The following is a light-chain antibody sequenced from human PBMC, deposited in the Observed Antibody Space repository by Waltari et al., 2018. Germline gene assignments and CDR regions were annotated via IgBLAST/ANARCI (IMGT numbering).Light chain of an antibody. CDR1: ALSKKY. Sequence: SYELTQPPPVSVSPRQPARITLSGAALSKKYPYWYQQKSGKAPVLVIYEDIKRPTGIPERFSGSSSGTTATLTISGAHVDDEADYYCYSTDFSGHDRVFGGGTKLTIL. J-gene: IGLJ3*02. CDR2: EDI. V-gene: IGLV3-10*01. CDR3: YSTDFSGHDRV.